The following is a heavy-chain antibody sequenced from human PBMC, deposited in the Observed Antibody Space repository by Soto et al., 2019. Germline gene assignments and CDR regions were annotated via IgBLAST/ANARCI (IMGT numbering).Heavy chain of an antibody. D-gene: IGHD3-10*01. V-gene: IGHV5-10-1*03. J-gene: IGHJ6*02. CDR2: IDPSDSDT. CDR1: GYSFPSYW. CDR3: ASPEVGRDYYYGLAV. Sequence: EVQLVQSGAEVKKAGESLRISCQGSGYSFPSYWISWVRQIPGKGLEWVGRIDPSDSDTNYSRFFQDHVTISADKYITTDYLQWRSLKPSDTASCYCASPEVGRDYYYGLAVWGQGTTVTVSS.